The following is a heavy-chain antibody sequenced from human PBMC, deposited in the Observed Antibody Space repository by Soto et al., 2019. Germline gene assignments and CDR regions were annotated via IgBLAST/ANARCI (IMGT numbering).Heavy chain of an antibody. D-gene: IGHD1-1*01. CDR1: GGTFSSHS. Sequence: ASVKVSCKSSGGTFSSHSINWVRQAPGQGLEWMGGIIPIFGPANFAKKFQGRVTITADESTTTAYMELSSLTSEDTAVYYCAKGAFTSTGGRIGYHYNAMDVWGQGTTVTVSS. V-gene: IGHV1-69*13. CDR2: IIPIFGPA. CDR3: AKGAFTSTGGRIGYHYNAMDV. J-gene: IGHJ6*02.